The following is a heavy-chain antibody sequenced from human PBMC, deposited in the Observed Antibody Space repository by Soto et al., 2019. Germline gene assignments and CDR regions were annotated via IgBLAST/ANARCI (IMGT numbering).Heavy chain of an antibody. V-gene: IGHV3-73*01. D-gene: IGHD6-6*01. Sequence: GGSLRLSCATCGITFSGFAMHWVRQASGKGLEWVGRIRTKAKSYATSYPASVRGRFTISRDDSKNTAFLQMNSLKGEDTAVYFCASSRSYYYDYWGQGTLVTVSS. CDR3: ASSRSYYYDY. CDR1: GITFSGFA. J-gene: IGHJ4*02. CDR2: IRTKAKSYAT.